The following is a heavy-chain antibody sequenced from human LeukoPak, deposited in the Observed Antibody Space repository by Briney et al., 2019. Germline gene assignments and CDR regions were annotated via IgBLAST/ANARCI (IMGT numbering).Heavy chain of an antibody. CDR3: ASPITMVSF. Sequence: GGSLRLSCAASGFTFSSYSMNWVRQAPGRGLEWVSSISGSRSYIYYADSVKGRFTISRDNAKNSLYLKMNSLRAEDTAVYYCASPITMVSFWGQGTLVTVSS. CDR1: GFTFSSYS. V-gene: IGHV3-21*01. D-gene: IGHD3-10*01. J-gene: IGHJ4*02. CDR2: ISGSRSYI.